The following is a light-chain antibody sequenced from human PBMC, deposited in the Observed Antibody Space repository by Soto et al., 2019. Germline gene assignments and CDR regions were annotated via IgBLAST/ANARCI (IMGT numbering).Light chain of an antibody. Sequence: MTQSPATMAVALGDIPTLSCRASQSVSNNLAWYQQNPGQAPRLLIYGASTRATGIPARFSGSGSGTEFTLTISSLQSEDFAVYYCQQYDKWPWTFGQGT. V-gene: IGKV3-15*01. CDR3: QQYDKWPWT. J-gene: IGKJ1*01. CDR1: QSVSNN. CDR2: GAS.